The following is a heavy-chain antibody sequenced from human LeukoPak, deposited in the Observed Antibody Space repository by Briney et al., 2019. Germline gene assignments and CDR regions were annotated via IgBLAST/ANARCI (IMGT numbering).Heavy chain of an antibody. J-gene: IGHJ6*04. CDR1: GFTFSSYS. D-gene: IGHD3-10*02. CDR2: ISSSSYI. Sequence: PGGSLRLSCAASGFTFSSYSMNWVRQAPGKGLEWVSSISSSSYIYYADSVKGRFTISRGNAKNSLYLQMNSLRAEDTAVYYCAELGITMIGGVWGKGTTVTISS. CDR3: AELGITMIGGV. V-gene: IGHV3-21*01.